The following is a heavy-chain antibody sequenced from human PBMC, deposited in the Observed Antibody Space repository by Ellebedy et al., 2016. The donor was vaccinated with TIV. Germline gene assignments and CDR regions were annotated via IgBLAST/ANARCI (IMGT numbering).Heavy chain of an antibody. D-gene: IGHD6-19*01. CDR3: ARDQRLAFDY. CDR1: GFTFSSYS. J-gene: IGHJ4*02. Sequence: GESLKISCAASGFTFSSYSMNWVRQAPGKGLEWISFISGSRGTVYYADSVKGRFTISRDNAKNSLYLQMNSLRAEDTAVYYCARDQRLAFDYWGQGTLVTVSS. V-gene: IGHV3-48*01. CDR2: ISGSRGTV.